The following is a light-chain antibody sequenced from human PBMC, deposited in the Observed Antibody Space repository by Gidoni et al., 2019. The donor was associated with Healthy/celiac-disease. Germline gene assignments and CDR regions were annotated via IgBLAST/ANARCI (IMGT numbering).Light chain of an antibody. CDR1: QSVLYSSNNKNY. Sequence: DSVMTQSPYSLAVSLGERATINCKSSQSVLYSSNNKNYLAWYQQKPGQPPKLLIYWASTRESGVPDRFSGSGSGTDFTLTISSLQAEDVAVYYCQQYYSTPRRTFGQGTKVEIK. V-gene: IGKV4-1*01. J-gene: IGKJ1*01. CDR3: QQYYSTPRRT. CDR2: WAS.